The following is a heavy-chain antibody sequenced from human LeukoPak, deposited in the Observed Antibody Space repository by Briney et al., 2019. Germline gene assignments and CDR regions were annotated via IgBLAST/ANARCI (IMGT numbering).Heavy chain of an antibody. CDR3: ARVPGIAVAGHDAFDI. D-gene: IGHD6-19*01. J-gene: IGHJ3*02. CDR2: INHSGST. V-gene: IGHV4-34*01. CDR1: GGSFSGYY. Sequence: SETLSLTCAVYGGSFSGYYWSWIRQPPGKGLEWIGEINHSGSTNYNPSLKSRVTISEDTSKNQFSLKLSSVTAADTAVYYCARVPGIAVAGHDAFDIWGQGTMVTVSS.